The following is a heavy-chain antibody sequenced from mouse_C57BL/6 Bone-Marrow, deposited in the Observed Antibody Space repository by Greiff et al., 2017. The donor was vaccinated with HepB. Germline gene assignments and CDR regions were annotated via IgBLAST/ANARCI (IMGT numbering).Heavy chain of an antibody. CDR1: GYTFTSYW. D-gene: IGHD1-1*01. J-gene: IGHJ1*03. CDR3: TRDYGSSIWYVDV. Sequence: VQLQQSGTVLARPGASVKMSCKTSGYTFTSYWMHWVKQRPGKGLEWIGAIYPGNSDTSYNQKLKGKAKLTAVTSASTAYMELSSLTNEDSAVYYGTRDYGSSIWYVDVWGTGTAVTVSS. V-gene: IGHV1-5*01. CDR2: IYPGNSDT.